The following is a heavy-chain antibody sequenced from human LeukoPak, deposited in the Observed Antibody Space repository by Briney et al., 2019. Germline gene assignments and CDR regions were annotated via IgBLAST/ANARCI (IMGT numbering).Heavy chain of an antibody. V-gene: IGHV4-34*01. CDR1: GGSFTNYY. CDR3: ATPVGRRYGDRYYYYYGMDV. Sequence: SETLSLTCGVSGGSFTNYYWSWIRQPPGKGLEWIGEFTHSGSTNYNPSLKSRVTISEDTLKLSSVTAADTAVYYCATPVGRRYGDRYYYYYGMDVWGQGTTVTVSS. D-gene: IGHD4-17*01. CDR2: FTHSGST. J-gene: IGHJ6*02.